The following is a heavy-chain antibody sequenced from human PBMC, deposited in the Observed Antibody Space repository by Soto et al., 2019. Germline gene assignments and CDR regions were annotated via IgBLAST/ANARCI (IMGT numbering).Heavy chain of an antibody. J-gene: IGHJ5*02. Sequence: LRLSWAASGFTFGTYAMNWVRQAPGKGLEWVSGISGSGGSTYYTDSVKGRFTISRDNSKNTLYLQMNSLGADDTAVYYCAKDRSVDTRDWFDPCRQGTLVTVSS. D-gene: IGHD5-18*01. CDR1: GFTFGTYA. V-gene: IGHV3-23*01. CDR2: ISGSGGST. CDR3: AKDRSVDTRDWFDP.